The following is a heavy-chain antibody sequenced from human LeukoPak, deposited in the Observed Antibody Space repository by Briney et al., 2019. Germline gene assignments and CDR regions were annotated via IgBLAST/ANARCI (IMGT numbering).Heavy chain of an antibody. D-gene: IGHD3-10*01. Sequence: SETLSLTCAVYGGSFSGYYWSWIRQPPGKGLEWIGEINHSGSTNYNPSLKSRVTISVDRSKNQFSLKLSSVTAADTAVYYCARDCGSGEFDYWGQGTLVTVSS. J-gene: IGHJ4*02. CDR2: INHSGST. CDR3: ARDCGSGEFDY. CDR1: GGSFSGYY. V-gene: IGHV4-34*01.